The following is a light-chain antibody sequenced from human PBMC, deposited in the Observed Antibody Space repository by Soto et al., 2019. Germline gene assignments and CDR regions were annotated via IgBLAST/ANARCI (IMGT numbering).Light chain of an antibody. Sequence: DIVMTQSPDSLAVSLGERATINCKSSQNVLYSSNNRNYLAWYQLKPGQPPKLLISWASNRESGVPDRFSGSGSGTDFTLTISSLQAEDMAVYYCQQYYRTPPTFGQGTKVEIK. V-gene: IGKV4-1*01. CDR3: QQYYRTPPT. CDR1: QNVLYSSNNRNY. J-gene: IGKJ1*01. CDR2: WAS.